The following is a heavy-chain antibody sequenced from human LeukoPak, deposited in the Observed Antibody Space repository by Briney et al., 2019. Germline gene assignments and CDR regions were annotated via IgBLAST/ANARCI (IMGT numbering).Heavy chain of an antibody. D-gene: IGHD3-3*01. Sequence: PSETLSLTCTVSGGSLSAYYWSWLRQPPGKGLEWIGYIYYSGSTNYNPSLKSRVTISVDTSKNQFSLKLSSVTAADTAVYYCARETISGVLTHTGYFDYWGQGTLVTVSS. CDR1: GGSLSAYY. CDR2: IYYSGST. CDR3: ARETISGVLTHTGYFDY. J-gene: IGHJ4*02. V-gene: IGHV4-59*12.